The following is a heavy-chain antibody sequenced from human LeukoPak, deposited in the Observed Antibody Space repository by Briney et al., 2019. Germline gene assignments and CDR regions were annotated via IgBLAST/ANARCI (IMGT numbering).Heavy chain of an antibody. Sequence: SETLSLTCIVSGGSIISDSYYWSWIRQPPGKGLEWIGYIYYSGSTNYNPSLKSRVTISVDTSKNQFSLKLSSVTAADTAVYYCARETPTYYYDSSGYSPGAFDIWGQGTMVTVSS. V-gene: IGHV4-61*01. D-gene: IGHD3-22*01. J-gene: IGHJ3*02. CDR2: IYYSGST. CDR3: ARETPTYYYDSSGYSPGAFDI. CDR1: GGSIISDSYY.